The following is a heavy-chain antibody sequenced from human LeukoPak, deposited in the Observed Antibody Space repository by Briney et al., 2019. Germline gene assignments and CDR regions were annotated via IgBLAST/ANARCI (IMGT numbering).Heavy chain of an antibody. V-gene: IGHV3-66*01. CDR1: GFTVSSIH. Sequence: GGSLRLSCAASGFTVSSIHMSSVRQAPGKGLEWVSVTYSGGTTYYADSVKGRFTISRDNSKNTLYLQMNSLRAEDTAVYYCAARGDLSSGYRFDYGGQGTLVTVSS. CDR3: AARGDLSSGYRFDY. D-gene: IGHD3-22*01. CDR2: TYSGGTT. J-gene: IGHJ4*02.